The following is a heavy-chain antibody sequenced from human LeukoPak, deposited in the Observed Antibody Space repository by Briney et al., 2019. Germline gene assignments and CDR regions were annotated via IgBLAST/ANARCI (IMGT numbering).Heavy chain of an antibody. V-gene: IGHV1-69*13. J-gene: IGHJ3*02. CDR2: IIPIFGTA. CDR3: ARDKEMATITIAFDI. D-gene: IGHD5-24*01. Sequence: SVKVSCKASGGTFSSYAISWVRQAPGRGLEWMGGIIPIFGTANYAQKFQGRVTITADESTSTAYMELSSLRSEDTAVYYCARDKEMATITIAFDIWGQGTMVTVSS. CDR1: GGTFSSYA.